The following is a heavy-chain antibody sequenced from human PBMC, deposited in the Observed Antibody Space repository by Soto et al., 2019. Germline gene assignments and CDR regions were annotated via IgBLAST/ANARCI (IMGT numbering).Heavy chain of an antibody. CDR1: GYTFTGYY. V-gene: IGHV1-2*02. CDR2: INPNSGGT. D-gene: IGHD3-22*01. CDR3: ARVFPHYYDSSGYYQPDDAFDI. Sequence: GASVKVSCKASGYTFTGYYIHWVRQARGEGLEWMGWINPNSGGTNYAQKFQGRVTMTRDTSISTAYMELSRLRSDDTAVYYCARVFPHYYDSSGYYQPDDAFDIWGQGTMVTVSS. J-gene: IGHJ3*02.